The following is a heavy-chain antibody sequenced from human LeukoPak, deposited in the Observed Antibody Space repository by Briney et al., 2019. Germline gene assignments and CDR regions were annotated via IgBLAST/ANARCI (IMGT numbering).Heavy chain of an antibody. J-gene: IGHJ5*02. CDR2: ISPSSGST. Sequence: ASVKVSCKAFGYTFTSNYMHWVRQAPGQGPEWMGVISPSSGSTTYAQKFQGRVTLTRDMSTSTDYLELSSLRSEDTAVYYCARVRRTFGGVTPPDSGPFDPWGQGTLVIVSS. D-gene: IGHD3-16*01. CDR1: GYTFTSNY. V-gene: IGHV1-46*01. CDR3: ARVRRTFGGVTPPDSGPFDP.